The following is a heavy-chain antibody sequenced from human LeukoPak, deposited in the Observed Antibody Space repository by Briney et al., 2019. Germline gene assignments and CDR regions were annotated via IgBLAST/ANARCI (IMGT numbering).Heavy chain of an antibody. CDR2: ISNDGSNK. CDR1: GFTFGSYG. D-gene: IGHD3-10*01. Sequence: GGSLRLSCVASGFTFGSYGMHWVRQAPGKGLEWVAVISNDGSNKYYADSVKGRFTISRDNSKNTLYLQMNSLRAEDTAVYYCAKGRGAFDIWGQGTMVTVSS. V-gene: IGHV3-30*18. CDR3: AKGRGAFDI. J-gene: IGHJ3*02.